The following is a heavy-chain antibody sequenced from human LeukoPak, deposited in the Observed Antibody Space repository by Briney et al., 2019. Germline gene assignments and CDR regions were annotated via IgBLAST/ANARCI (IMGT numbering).Heavy chain of an antibody. CDR3: ARDNREKSFDY. D-gene: IGHD1-14*01. J-gene: IGHJ4*02. V-gene: IGHV4-39*07. CDR2: IYYSGST. Sequence: WIRQPPGKGLGWIGSIYYSGSTYYNPSLKSRVTISVDTSKNQFSLKLSSVTAADTAVYYCARDNREKSFDYWGQGTLVTVSS.